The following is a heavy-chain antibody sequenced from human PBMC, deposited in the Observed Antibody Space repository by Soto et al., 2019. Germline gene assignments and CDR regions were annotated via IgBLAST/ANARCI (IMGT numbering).Heavy chain of an antibody. Sequence: SVKVSCKASGGTFSSYAISWVRQAPGQGLEWMGGIIPIFGTANYAQKFQGRVTITADESTSTAYMELSSLRSEDTAVYYCARGYSSSRDDDVPYYYYGMDVWGQGTTVTVSS. V-gene: IGHV1-69*13. CDR1: GGTFSSYA. D-gene: IGHD6-6*01. J-gene: IGHJ6*02. CDR3: ARGYSSSRDDDVPYYYYGMDV. CDR2: IIPIFGTA.